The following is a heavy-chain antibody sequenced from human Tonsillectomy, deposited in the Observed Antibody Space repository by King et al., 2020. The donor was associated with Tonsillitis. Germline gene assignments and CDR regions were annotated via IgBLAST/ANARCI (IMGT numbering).Heavy chain of an antibody. Sequence: VQLVESGGGLVQPGGSLRLSCEASGFTFSSFSMTCVLQAPGKGLECFAAISGMGGSTYYSYSVKGRFTVFRDNSQNTLYLQMNSLRAEDTAVYYCAKANGVDTAMACDYWGQGTLVTVSS. J-gene: IGHJ4*02. CDR2: ISGMGGST. CDR3: AKANGVDTAMACDY. CDR1: GFTFSSFS. D-gene: IGHD5-18*01. V-gene: IGHV3-23*04.